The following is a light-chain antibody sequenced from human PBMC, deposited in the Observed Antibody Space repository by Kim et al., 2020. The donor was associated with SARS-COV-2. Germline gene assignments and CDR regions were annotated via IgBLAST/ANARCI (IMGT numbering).Light chain of an antibody. CDR3: QQTYISPFT. CDR1: QNINSH. Sequence: DIQMTQSPSSLSASVGDRVTITCRTSQNINSHLNWYHQKPGRAPKLLIYAASTLQGGVPSRFSGSGSETDFTLTISRLQPEDFAPYFCQQTYISPFTFGPGTKVDI. V-gene: IGKV1-39*01. CDR2: AAS. J-gene: IGKJ3*01.